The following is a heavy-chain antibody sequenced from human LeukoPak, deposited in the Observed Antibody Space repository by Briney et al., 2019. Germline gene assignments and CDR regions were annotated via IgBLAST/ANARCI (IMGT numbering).Heavy chain of an antibody. CDR1: GGSISSSSYY. J-gene: IGHJ5*02. Sequence: SETLSLTCTVSGGSISSSSYYWGWIRQPPGKGLEWIGSMYYTGSTYYSPSLKSRVTISADTSKNQFSLKLTTVTAADTAVYYCARGHRFDPWGQGTLVTVSS. CDR2: MYYTGST. CDR3: ARGHRFDP. V-gene: IGHV4-39*01.